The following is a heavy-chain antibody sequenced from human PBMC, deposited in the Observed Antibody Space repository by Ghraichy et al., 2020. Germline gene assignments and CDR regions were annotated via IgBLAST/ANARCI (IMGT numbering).Heavy chain of an antibody. V-gene: IGHV4-39*01. Sequence: SETLSLTCTVSGGSISSSSYYWGWIRQPPGKGLEWIGSIYYSGSTYYNPSLKSRVTISVDTSKNQFSLKLSSVTAADTAVYYCARHDMYYGDPYYFDYWGQGTLVTVSS. CDR2: IYYSGST. CDR3: ARHDMYYGDPYYFDY. J-gene: IGHJ4*02. CDR1: GGSISSSSYY. D-gene: IGHD4-17*01.